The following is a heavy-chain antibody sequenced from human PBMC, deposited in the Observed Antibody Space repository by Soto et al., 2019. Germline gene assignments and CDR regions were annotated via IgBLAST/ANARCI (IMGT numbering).Heavy chain of an antibody. Sequence: LSLTCTVSGGSITSDYWNWIRQPPGKRLEWIAYVSHSGITNYNPSLQSRVTISIDTSKNEFSLRLSSVTAADTAVYFCASGFFDSSGYSEAFDIWGRGTLVTVSS. CDR1: GGSITSDY. J-gene: IGHJ3*02. CDR3: ASGFFDSSGYSEAFDI. CDR2: VSHSGIT. V-gene: IGHV4-59*01. D-gene: IGHD3-22*01.